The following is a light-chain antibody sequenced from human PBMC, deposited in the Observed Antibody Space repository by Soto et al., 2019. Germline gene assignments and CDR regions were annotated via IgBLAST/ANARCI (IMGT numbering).Light chain of an antibody. CDR1: QTISSTY. J-gene: IGKJ1*01. Sequence: VLTQSPGTLSLSPGERATISCRASQTISSTYVAWYQQKPGQAPRLLVYGASTRATGIPDRFSGSGSGPDFTLSITRLQPEDCAVYFCQQYGSSPWTSGQGTKVEIK. V-gene: IGKV3-20*01. CDR2: GAS. CDR3: QQYGSSPWT.